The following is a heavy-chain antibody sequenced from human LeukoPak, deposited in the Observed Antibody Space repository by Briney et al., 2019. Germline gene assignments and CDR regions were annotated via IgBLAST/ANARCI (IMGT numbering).Heavy chain of an antibody. J-gene: IGHJ5*02. CDR2: ISSSSSTI. Sequence: GGSLRLSCAAPGFTFSSYGMTWVRQAPGKGLEWVSYISSSSSTIYYADSVKGRFTISRDNAKNSLYLQLNSLRAEDTAVYYCARSLVVGATYPYHWGQGTLVTVSP. CDR3: ARSLVVGATYPYH. D-gene: IGHD1-26*01. CDR1: GFTFSSYG. V-gene: IGHV3-48*01.